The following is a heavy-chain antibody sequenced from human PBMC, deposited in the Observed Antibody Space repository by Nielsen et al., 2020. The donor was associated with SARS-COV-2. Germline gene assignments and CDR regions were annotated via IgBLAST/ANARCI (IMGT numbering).Heavy chain of an antibody. CDR3: ARDLYSYGMDV. Sequence: GGSLRLSCAASGFTFSNYAMTWVRQAPGKGLEWISTIINNGGRTDYTDSVKGRFTISRDNSKNTLYLQMNSLRAEDTAVYYCARDLYSYGMDVWGQGTTVTVSS. CDR2: IINNGGRT. V-gene: IGHV3-23*01. CDR1: GFTFSNYA. J-gene: IGHJ6*02.